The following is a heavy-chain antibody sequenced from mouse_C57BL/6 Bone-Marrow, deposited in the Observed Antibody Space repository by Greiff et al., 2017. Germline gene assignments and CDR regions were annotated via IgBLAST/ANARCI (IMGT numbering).Heavy chain of an antibody. Sequence: VQLQQSGPELVKPGASVKISCKASGYSFTGYYMNWVKQSPGKSLEWIGKINPSTGGTTYNQKFKGKATLTVDKSSSTAYMQLKSLTSEDSAVYYCARDCYETYYGSIWYFDFWGTGTTVTVSS. D-gene: IGHD1-1*01. CDR1: GYSFTGYY. CDR3: ARDCYETYYGSIWYFDF. V-gene: IGHV1-42*01. CDR2: INPSTGGT. J-gene: IGHJ1*03.